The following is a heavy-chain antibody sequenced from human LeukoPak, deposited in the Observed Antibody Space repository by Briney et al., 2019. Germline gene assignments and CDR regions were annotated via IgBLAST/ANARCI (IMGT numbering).Heavy chain of an antibody. CDR1: GFTFSSYA. V-gene: IGHV3-74*01. CDR3: AKLYSEDYGSGSYQGAVGYFDY. Sequence: PGGSLRLSCAASGFTFSSYAMSWVRQAPGKGLVWVSRINTDGSSTSYADSVKGRFTISRDNAKNTLYLQMNSLRAEDTAVYYCAKLYSEDYGSGSYQGAVGYFDYWGQGTLVTVSS. D-gene: IGHD3-10*01. J-gene: IGHJ4*02. CDR2: INTDGSST.